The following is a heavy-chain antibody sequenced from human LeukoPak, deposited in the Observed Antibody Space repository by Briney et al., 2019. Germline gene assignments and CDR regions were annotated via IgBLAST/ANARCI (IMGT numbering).Heavy chain of an antibody. CDR3: ARDSSLLFDY. D-gene: IGHD2/OR15-2a*01. J-gene: IGHJ4*02. CDR2: ISGSGGST. V-gene: IGHV3-23*01. Sequence: GGSLRLSCAASGFTFSSYAMSWVRQAPGKGLEWVSAISGSGGSTYYADSVKGRFTISRDNAKNSLYLQMNSLRAEDTAVYYCARDSSLLFDYWGQGTLVTVSS. CDR1: GFTFSSYA.